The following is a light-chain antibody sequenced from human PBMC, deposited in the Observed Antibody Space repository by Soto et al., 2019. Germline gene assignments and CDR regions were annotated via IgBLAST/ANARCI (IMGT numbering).Light chain of an antibody. CDR1: QGISNY. CDR2: AAS. V-gene: IGKV1-27*01. Sequence: DIQMTQSPSSLSASVGDRVTITCRASQGISNYLAWYQQKPGKVPKLLIYAASTLQSGVPSRFSGSGSGTDFTLTIRSLQPEDVATYYCQKYNSAPPFTFGGGTKVEIK. CDR3: QKYNSAPPFT. J-gene: IGKJ4*01.